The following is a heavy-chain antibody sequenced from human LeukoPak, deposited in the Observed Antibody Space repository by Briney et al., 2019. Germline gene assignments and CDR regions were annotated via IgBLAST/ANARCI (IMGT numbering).Heavy chain of an antibody. J-gene: IGHJ1*01. D-gene: IGHD3-22*01. V-gene: IGHV3-15*01. CDR2: IKSKTDGGTT. CDR1: GFTFSNAW. CDR3: ARAHKPKYYDSSGYPRSEYFQH. Sequence: GGSLRLSCAASGFTFSNAWMSWVRQAPGKGLEWVGRIKSKTDGGTTDYAAPVKGRFTISRDDSKNTLYLQMNSLKTEDTAVYYCARAHKPKYYDSSGYPRSEYFQHWGQGTLVTVSS.